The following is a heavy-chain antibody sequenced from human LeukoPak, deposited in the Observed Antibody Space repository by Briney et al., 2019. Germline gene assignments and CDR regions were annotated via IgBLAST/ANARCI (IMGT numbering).Heavy chain of an antibody. CDR3: ARVPQYSSGWLSFDY. V-gene: IGHV1-69*06. CDR2: IIPIVGTA. CDR1: GGTFSSYA. J-gene: IGHJ4*02. D-gene: IGHD6-19*01. Sequence: SVKVSCKASGGTFSSYAISWVRQAPGQGLEWMGGIIPIVGTANYAQKFQGRVTITADKSTSTAYMELSSLRSEDTAVYYCARVPQYSSGWLSFDYWGQGTLVTVSS.